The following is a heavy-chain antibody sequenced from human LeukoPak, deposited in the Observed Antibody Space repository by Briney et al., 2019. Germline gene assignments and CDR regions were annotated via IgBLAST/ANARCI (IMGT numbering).Heavy chain of an antibody. V-gene: IGHV3-30*02. CDR1: GFTFSNYG. CDR3: AKHYDSSGYYSDY. D-gene: IGHD3-22*01. Sequence: GGSLRLSCAASGFTFSNYGMRWVRQAPGKGLEWVAFIRYDGSNKYHADSVKGRFTISRDNSKNTLYLQMNSLRAEDTAVYYCAKHYDSSGYYSDYWGQGTLVTVSS. J-gene: IGHJ4*02. CDR2: IRYDGSNK.